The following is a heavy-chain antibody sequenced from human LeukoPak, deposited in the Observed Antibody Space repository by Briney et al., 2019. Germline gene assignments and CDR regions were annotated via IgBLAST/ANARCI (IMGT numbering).Heavy chain of an antibody. V-gene: IGHV4-59*08. Sequence: SETLSLTCTVSGGSISSYYWSWIRQPPGKGLEWIGYIYYSGSTNYNPSLKSRVTISVDTSKNRFSLKLSSVTAADTAVYYCARLGETSEFDYWGQGTLVTVSS. J-gene: IGHJ4*02. D-gene: IGHD1-26*01. CDR1: GGSISSYY. CDR2: IYYSGST. CDR3: ARLGETSEFDY.